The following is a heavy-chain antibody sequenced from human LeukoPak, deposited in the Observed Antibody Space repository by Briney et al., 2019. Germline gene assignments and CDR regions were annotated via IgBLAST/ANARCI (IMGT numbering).Heavy chain of an antibody. V-gene: IGHV3-48*01. Sequence: TGGSLRLSCAASGFTFSSYSMNWVRQAPGKGLEWVSYISSSSSTIYYADSVKGRFTISRDNAKNSLYLQMNSLRAEDTAVYYCARVSLSGSYLDAHFDYWGQGTLVAVSS. CDR3: ARVSLSGSYLDAHFDY. D-gene: IGHD1-26*01. CDR1: GFTFSSYS. CDR2: ISSSSSTI. J-gene: IGHJ4*02.